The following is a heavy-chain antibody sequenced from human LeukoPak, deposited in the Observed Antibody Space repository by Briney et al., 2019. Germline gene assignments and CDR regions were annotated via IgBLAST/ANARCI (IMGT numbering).Heavy chain of an antibody. CDR2: IYYSGST. V-gene: IGHV4-59*11. CDR3: ARGDYYDSSGYFDY. J-gene: IGHJ4*02. D-gene: IGHD3-22*01. CDR1: GGSISSHY. Sequence: SETPSLTCTVSGGSISSHYWSWIRQPPGKGLEWIGYIYYSGSTNYNPSLKSRVTISVDTSKNQFSLKLSSVTAADTAVYYCARGDYYDSSGYFDYWGQGTLVTVSS.